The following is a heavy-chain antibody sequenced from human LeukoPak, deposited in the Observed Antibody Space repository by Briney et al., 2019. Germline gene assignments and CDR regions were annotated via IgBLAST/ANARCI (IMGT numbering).Heavy chain of an antibody. J-gene: IGHJ5*02. CDR3: ARHRCSGGSCYPMNWFDP. Sequence: PSETLSLTCTVSGYSISSGYYWGWLRQPPGRGLEWIGTIYHSGSTYYNPSLKSRVTISVDTSKNQFSLKLSSVTAADTAVYYCARHRCSGGSCYPMNWFDPWGQGTLVTVSS. CDR2: IYHSGST. D-gene: IGHD2-15*01. V-gene: IGHV4-38-2*02. CDR1: GYSISSGYY.